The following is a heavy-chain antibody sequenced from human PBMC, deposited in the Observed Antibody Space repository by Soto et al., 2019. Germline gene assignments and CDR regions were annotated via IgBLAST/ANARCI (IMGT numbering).Heavy chain of an antibody. J-gene: IGHJ6*02. V-gene: IGHV1-69*08. CDR3: ARGLGGRMDD. CDR2: IIPILGET. Sequence: QVQLVQSGAEVKKPGSSVRVSCKASGTIFSSYTISWVRQAPGQGLEWMGRIIPILGETNSAQKFQDRVKLTADKSTNTAYIELNSLRLEDTAVYYCARGLGGRMDDWGQGTTVTVSS. D-gene: IGHD3-16*01. CDR1: GTIFSSYT.